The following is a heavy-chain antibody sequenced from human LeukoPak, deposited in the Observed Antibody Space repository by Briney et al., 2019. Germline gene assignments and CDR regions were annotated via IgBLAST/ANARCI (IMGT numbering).Heavy chain of an antibody. CDR1: GSSINNNF. J-gene: IGHJ4*02. D-gene: IGHD3-3*01. CDR2: IYSSGSA. V-gene: IGHV4-59*01. Sequence: SETLSLTCTVSGSSINNNFWTWIRQPPGKGLEWIGYIYSSGSANYNPSLKSRVIISGDTSKNQISLKLSSVTAADTAVYYCAREGGSGADYWGQGTLVTVSS. CDR3: AREGGSGADY.